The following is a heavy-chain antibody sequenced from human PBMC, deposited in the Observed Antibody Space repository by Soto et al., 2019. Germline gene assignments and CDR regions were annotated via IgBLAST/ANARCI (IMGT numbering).Heavy chain of an antibody. V-gene: IGHV1-46*01. D-gene: IGHD5-18*01. CDR2: INPSGGST. CDR1: GYTFTSYY. CDR3: ARGNSYGSYYYYGMDV. Sequence: GASVKVSCKASGYTFTSYYMHWVRQAPGQGLEWMGIINPSGGSTSYAQKFQGRVTMTRDTSTSTVYMELSSLRSEDTAVYYCARGNSYGSYYYYGMDVWGQGTTVTVSS. J-gene: IGHJ6*02.